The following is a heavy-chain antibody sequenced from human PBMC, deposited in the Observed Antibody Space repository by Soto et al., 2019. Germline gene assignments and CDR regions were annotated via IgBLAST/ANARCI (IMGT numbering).Heavy chain of an antibody. J-gene: IGHJ6*02. D-gene: IGHD6-25*01. CDR3: ARDRGGSAYYYYGMDF. CDR2: IYYSGST. CDR1: GGSISSYY. V-gene: IGHV4-59*01. Sequence: SETLSLTCTVSGGSISSYYWSWIRQPPGKGLEWIGYIYYSGSTNYNPSLKSRVTISVDTSTNQFSLKLRSVTAADTTVDYCARDRGGSAYYYYGMDFWGQGTTVTVSS.